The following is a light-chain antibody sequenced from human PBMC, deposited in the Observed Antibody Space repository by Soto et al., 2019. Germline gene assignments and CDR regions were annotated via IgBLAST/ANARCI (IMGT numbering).Light chain of an antibody. J-gene: IGLJ1*01. Sequence: QADLTQPASVSGSPGQSSTLSCTGTSSDVGGYNYVSWYQQHPGKAPKLMIYDVSNRPSGISNRFSGSKSGNTASLTISGLQAEDEADYYCSSYTGSSTYVFGNGTKVTVL. CDR1: SSDVGGYNY. V-gene: IGLV2-14*01. CDR2: DVS. CDR3: SSYTGSSTYV.